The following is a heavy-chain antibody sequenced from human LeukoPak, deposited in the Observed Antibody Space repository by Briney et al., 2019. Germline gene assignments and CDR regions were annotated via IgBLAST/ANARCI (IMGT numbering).Heavy chain of an antibody. V-gene: IGHV3-7*03. CDR3: AKDERGIVGASRPDY. CDR1: GFTFRSYW. Sequence: GGSLRLSCAASGFTFRSYWMSWVRQAPGKGLEWVATINQDVSQIKYVDSVKGRFTISRDNAKNSLYLQMNSLRAEDTAVYYCAKDERGIVGASRPDYWGQGTLVTVSS. CDR2: INQDVSQI. J-gene: IGHJ4*02. D-gene: IGHD1-26*01.